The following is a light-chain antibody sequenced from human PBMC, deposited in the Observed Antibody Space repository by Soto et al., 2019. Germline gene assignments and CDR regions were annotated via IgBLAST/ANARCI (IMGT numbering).Light chain of an antibody. CDR1: STDVGGYNF. Sequence: QSVLTQPASVSGSPGQSITISCTGTSTDVGGYNFVSWYQQYPGEAPKLIIYEVSNRPSGVSNRFSGSKSGNTAYLTISGRQAEDEADYHCSSYTSINSRVFGTGTKLTVL. J-gene: IGLJ1*01. CDR3: SSYTSINSRV. V-gene: IGLV2-14*03. CDR2: EVS.